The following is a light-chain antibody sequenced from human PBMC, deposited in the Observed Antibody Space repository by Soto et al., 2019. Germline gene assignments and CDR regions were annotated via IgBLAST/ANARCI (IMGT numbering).Light chain of an antibody. CDR1: SSNIGAGFD. Sequence: QSVLTQPPSVSGAPGRTVTISCTGSSSNIGAGFDVHWFQQLPGTAPTLLIYRNTNRPSGVPDRFSGSKSGTSASLAITGLQAEGEADYYCQSYDRTLSGSYVFGNGTKVTVL. CDR2: RNT. J-gene: IGLJ1*01. V-gene: IGLV1-40*01. CDR3: QSYDRTLSGSYV.